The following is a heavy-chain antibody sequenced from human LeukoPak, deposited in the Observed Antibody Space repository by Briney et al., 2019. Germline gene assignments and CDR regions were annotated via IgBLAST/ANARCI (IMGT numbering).Heavy chain of an antibody. D-gene: IGHD3-22*01. Sequence: GGSLRLSFAASGFTFSFYGMNWVRQAPGKGLEWVAGVWHDGSKTIYADSVKGRVTVSRDNSKNTLYLQMNSLRAEDTAIYYCVRDDDRPDNGLDYWGQGTLVTVSS. V-gene: IGHV3-33*01. J-gene: IGHJ4*02. CDR1: GFTFSFYG. CDR2: VWHDGSKT. CDR3: VRDDDRPDNGLDY.